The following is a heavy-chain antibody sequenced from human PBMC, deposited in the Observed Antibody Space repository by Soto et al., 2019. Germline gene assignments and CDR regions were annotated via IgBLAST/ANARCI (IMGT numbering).Heavy chain of an antibody. CDR1: GYTFTAYA. CDR2: LNPANGNT. Sequence: QVQLAQSGAEERKPGASVKVSCEATGYTFTAYAMHWVRQAPGQRLEWMGWLNPANGNTKYSQKFQGRLTITSDTSANTVYIELNSLTSEDTAMYYCTRSAISPYGGLIGPFDYWGQGNLVTVSS. V-gene: IGHV1-3*05. J-gene: IGHJ4*02. D-gene: IGHD3-16*02. CDR3: TRSAISPYGGLIGPFDY.